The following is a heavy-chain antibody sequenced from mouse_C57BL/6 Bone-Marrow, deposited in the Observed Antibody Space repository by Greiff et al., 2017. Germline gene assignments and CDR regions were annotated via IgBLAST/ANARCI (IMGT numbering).Heavy chain of an antibody. CDR3: ARQGGYDYDRDWYFDV. CDR1: GFSLTSYG. J-gene: IGHJ1*03. D-gene: IGHD2-4*01. V-gene: IGHV2-6-1*01. Sequence: VKLMESGPGLVAPSQSLSITCTVSGFSLTSYGVHWVRQPPGKGLEWLVVIWSDGSTTYNSALKSRLSISKDNSKSQVFLKMNSLQTDDTAMYYCARQGGYDYDRDWYFDVWGTGTTVTVSS. CDR2: IWSDGST.